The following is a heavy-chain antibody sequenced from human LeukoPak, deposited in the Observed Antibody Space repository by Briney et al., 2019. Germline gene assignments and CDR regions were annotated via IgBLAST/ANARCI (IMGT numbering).Heavy chain of an antibody. CDR3: AILHGYYDASGYWVQ. CDR1: GFTFGSYG. Sequence: GGSLRLSCAASGFTFGSYGMSWVRQAPGKGLEWVSFITPNADRTSYADSVEGRFTISRDNPRNTLYMQMNSLRDEDTAVYYCAILHGYYDASGYWVQWGQATLVTVPS. CDR2: ITPNADRT. D-gene: IGHD3-22*01. V-gene: IGHV3-23*01. J-gene: IGHJ1*01.